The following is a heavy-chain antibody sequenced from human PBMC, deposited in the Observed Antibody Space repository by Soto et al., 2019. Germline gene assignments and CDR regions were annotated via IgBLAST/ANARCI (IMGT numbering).Heavy chain of an antibody. CDR2: ISGSGTFT. CDR1: GFTFSNYA. Sequence: GGSLRLSCAASGFTFSNYAMTWVRQAPGKGLEWVSSISGSGTFTYYAVSLNGRFTISRDNSKNTLYLQMDSLRADDTAVYYCASLPVRYFDWLFSVPWGQGTLVTVSS. D-gene: IGHD3-9*01. J-gene: IGHJ5*01. V-gene: IGHV3-23*01. CDR3: ASLPVRYFDWLFSVP.